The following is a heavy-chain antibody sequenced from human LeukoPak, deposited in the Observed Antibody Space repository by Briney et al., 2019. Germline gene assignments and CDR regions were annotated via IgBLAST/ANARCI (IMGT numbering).Heavy chain of an antibody. D-gene: IGHD1-1*01. CDR1: GFTFSSYW. J-gene: IGHJ4*02. Sequence: GGPLRLSCAASGFTFSSYWMHWVRQAPGKGLVWVSRINSDGSSTSYADSVKGRFTISRDNAKNTLYLQMNSLRAEDTAVYYCANAATGTSYFDYWGQGTLVTVSS. CDR2: INSDGSST. CDR3: ANAATGTSYFDY. V-gene: IGHV3-74*01.